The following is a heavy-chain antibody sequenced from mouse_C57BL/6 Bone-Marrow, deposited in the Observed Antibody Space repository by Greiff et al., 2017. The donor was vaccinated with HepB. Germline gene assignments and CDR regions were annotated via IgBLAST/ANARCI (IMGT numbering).Heavy chain of an antibody. Sequence: QVQLQQSGAELVRPGASVTLSCKASGYTFTDYEMHWVKQTPVHGLEWIGAIDPETGGTAYNQKFKGKAILTADKSSSTAYMELRSLTSEDSAVYYCTRYAYDVLDYWGQGTSVTVSS. CDR1: GYTFTDYE. CDR3: TRYAYDVLDY. J-gene: IGHJ4*01. V-gene: IGHV1-15*01. CDR2: IDPETGGT. D-gene: IGHD2-2*01.